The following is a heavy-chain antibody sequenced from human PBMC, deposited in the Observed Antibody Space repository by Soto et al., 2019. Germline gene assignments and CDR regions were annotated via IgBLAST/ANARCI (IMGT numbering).Heavy chain of an antibody. CDR1: GYTFSNYG. D-gene: IGHD2-2*01. J-gene: IGHJ5*02. CDR3: ARVVPGAEAWFGP. Sequence: AASVKVSCKTSGYTFSNYGITWVRQAPGQPLEWLGWISLYSDGTNYAQKFQGRVSMTTDTSTTTAYMELRNLRSDDTAVYYCARVVPGAEAWFGPWGQGTLVTVSS. V-gene: IGHV1-18*01. CDR2: ISLYSDGT.